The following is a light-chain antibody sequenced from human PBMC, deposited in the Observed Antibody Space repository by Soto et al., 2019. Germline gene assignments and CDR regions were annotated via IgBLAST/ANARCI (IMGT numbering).Light chain of an antibody. V-gene: IGKV1-9*01. CDR3: QYLNSFPLS. CDR2: LAS. J-gene: IGKJ4*01. CDR1: QGISSY. Sequence: DIQLTQSPASLSASVGARVTITCRASQGISSYLAWYQQKPGKAPKLLIHLASTLQSGVPPRFSGSGSGTDFRLTISSLQPEDVATYYCQYLNSFPLSFGGGTKVEIK.